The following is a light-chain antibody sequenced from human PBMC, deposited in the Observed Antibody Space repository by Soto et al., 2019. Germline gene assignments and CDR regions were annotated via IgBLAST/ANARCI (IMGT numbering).Light chain of an antibody. CDR1: SSNIGINY. CDR3: VGWDDSLSGYV. CDR2: RNN. Sequence: QSVLTQPPPASGTPRQRVTISCSWNSSNIGINYVYWFQQLPGTAPKLLIHRNNQRPSGVPDRFSGSKSGASASLAISGLRSEDEADYYCVGWDDSLSGYVFGTGTKVTVL. V-gene: IGLV1-47*01. J-gene: IGLJ1*01.